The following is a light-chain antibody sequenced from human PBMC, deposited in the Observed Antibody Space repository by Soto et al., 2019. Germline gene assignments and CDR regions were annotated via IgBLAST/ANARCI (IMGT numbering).Light chain of an antibody. Sequence: QSALTQPPSASGSPGQSVTISCTGTSSDVGGYNYVSWYQQHPGKAPKLMIYEVSKRPSGVPDRFSGSKSGNTASLTVSGLQAEDEADYYCSSYAGSTLLGVVFGGGTQLTVL. CDR2: EVS. J-gene: IGLJ2*01. V-gene: IGLV2-8*01. CDR1: SSDVGGYNY. CDR3: SSYAGSTLLGVV.